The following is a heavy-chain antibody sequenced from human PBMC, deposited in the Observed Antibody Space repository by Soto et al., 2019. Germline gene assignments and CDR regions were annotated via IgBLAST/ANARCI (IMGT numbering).Heavy chain of an antibody. D-gene: IGHD3-10*01. CDR3: AIQYYYGSGSYYPFDY. CDR2: IYPGDSDT. V-gene: IGHV5-51*01. Sequence: GESLKISCKGSGYSFTSYWIGWVRQMPGKGLEWMGIIYPGDSDTRYSPSFQGQVTISADKSISTAYLQWSSLKASDTAMYYCAIQYYYGSGSYYPFDYWGQGTLVTVSS. J-gene: IGHJ4*02. CDR1: GYSFTSYW.